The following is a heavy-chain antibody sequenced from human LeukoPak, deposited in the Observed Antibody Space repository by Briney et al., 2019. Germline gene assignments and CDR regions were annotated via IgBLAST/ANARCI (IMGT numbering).Heavy chain of an antibody. V-gene: IGHV4-59*01. D-gene: IGHD2-2*01. CDR2: IYYSGST. Sequence: SETLSLTCTVSGDSISSYYWSWLRQPPGKGLEWIGYIYYSGSTNYNPSLKSRVTILVDTSKNQFSLKLSSVTAADTAVYYCARESVVRYYFDYWGQGTLVTVSS. CDR3: ARESVVRYYFDY. J-gene: IGHJ4*02. CDR1: GDSISSYY.